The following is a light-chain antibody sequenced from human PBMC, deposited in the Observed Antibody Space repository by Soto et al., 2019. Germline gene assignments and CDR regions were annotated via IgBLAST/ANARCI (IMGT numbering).Light chain of an antibody. J-gene: IGKJ1*01. V-gene: IGKV1-39*01. CDR1: QSISRY. CDR2: GAS. Sequence: DIQMTQSPSSLSASVGDGVTITCRASQSISRYLNWYQQKPGKAPKLLIYGASSLQSGAPSRFGGSGSGTEFTLTITSLQPDDFATYYCQQFNSYSRTFGQGTKVDIK. CDR3: QQFNSYSRT.